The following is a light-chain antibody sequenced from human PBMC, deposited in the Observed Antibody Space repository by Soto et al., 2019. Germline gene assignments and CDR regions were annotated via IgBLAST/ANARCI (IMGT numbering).Light chain of an antibody. V-gene: IGKV1-5*03. CDR3: QQYNSYSRP. J-gene: IGKJ1*01. CDR2: KVS. CDR1: QSISSW. Sequence: DIQMTQSPSTLSASVGDRVTITCRASQSISSWLAWYQQEPGKAPKLLINKVSSLESGVPSSFSGSGSGTELALTVSSLQADDYAAYYCQQYNSYSRPFGQGTKVEIK.